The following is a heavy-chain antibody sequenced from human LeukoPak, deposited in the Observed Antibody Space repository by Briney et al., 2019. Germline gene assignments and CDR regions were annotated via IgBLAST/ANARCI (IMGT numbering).Heavy chain of an antibody. CDR2: IWYDGGNK. Sequence: GTSLRLSCAASGFSFSTYGMHWVRQAPGKGLEWVAAIWYDGGNKYYGDSVKGRFTISRDNSKNTLYLQMNSLRAEDTAVYYCVTGGGNSVVYWGQGTLVTVSS. CDR3: VTGGGNSVVY. CDR1: GFSFSTYG. D-gene: IGHD4-23*01. V-gene: IGHV3-33*01. J-gene: IGHJ4*02.